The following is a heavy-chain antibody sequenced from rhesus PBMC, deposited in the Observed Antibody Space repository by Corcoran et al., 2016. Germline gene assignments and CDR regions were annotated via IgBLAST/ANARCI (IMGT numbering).Heavy chain of an antibody. CDR3: ARRDYYGSGGLDY. CDR2: FYISGGST. D-gene: IGHD3-28*01. J-gene: IGHJ4*01. CDR1: GGSILGYF. Sequence: QVQLQESGPGLVKPSETLSLNCAVFGGSILGYFWSWIGHPPGKGLEWIGLFYISGGSTGYNPSVKSLVTISTGTSKNQFSLKLSSVTAADTAVYYCARRDYYGSGGLDYWGQGVLVTVSS. V-gene: IGHV4-160*01.